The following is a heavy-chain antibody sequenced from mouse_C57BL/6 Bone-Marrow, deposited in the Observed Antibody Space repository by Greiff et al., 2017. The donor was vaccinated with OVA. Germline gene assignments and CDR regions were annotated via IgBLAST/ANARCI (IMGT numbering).Heavy chain of an antibody. D-gene: IGHD4-1*01. CDR3: AREGSNWDWYFDV. Sequence: EVMLVESGGGLVKPGGSLKLSCAASGFTFSDYGMHWVRQAPEKGLEWVAYISSGSSTIYSADTVKGRFTISRDNAKNTLFLQMTSLRSEDTAMYYCAREGSNWDWYFDVWGTGTTVTVSA. CDR2: ISSGSSTI. V-gene: IGHV5-17*01. J-gene: IGHJ1*03. CDR1: GFTFSDYG.